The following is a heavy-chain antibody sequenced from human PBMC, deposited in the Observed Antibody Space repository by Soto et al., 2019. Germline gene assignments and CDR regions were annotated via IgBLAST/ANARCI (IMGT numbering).Heavy chain of an antibody. CDR2: ISPSGTT. CDR3: ATSLSFGTQPEI. CDR1: GGSFSDKY. J-gene: IGHJ4*01. V-gene: IGHV4-34*01. Sequence: PSETLCITCAFSGGSFSDKYWTWFGQPPNKGLEWIGEISPSGTTKYIPSLWSRATISVDTSKNQLSLKVTSVTAADTAVYYCATSLSFGTQPEIWGRGTLVTGSS. D-gene: IGHD3-10*01.